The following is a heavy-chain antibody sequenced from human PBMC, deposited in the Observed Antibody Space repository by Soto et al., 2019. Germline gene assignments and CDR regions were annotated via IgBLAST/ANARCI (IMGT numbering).Heavy chain of an antibody. Sequence: PGGSLRLSCAASGFTFSSYAMNWVRQAPGKGLEWVSSISGSGGSTYFADSVKGRFTISRDNSKNTLYLQMNSLRAGDTAVYYCSKYVVPAGRCFEPWGQGTLVTVSS. CDR1: GFTFSSYA. J-gene: IGHJ5*02. CDR2: ISGSGGST. V-gene: IGHV3-23*01. CDR3: SKYVVPAGRCFEP. D-gene: IGHD2-2*01.